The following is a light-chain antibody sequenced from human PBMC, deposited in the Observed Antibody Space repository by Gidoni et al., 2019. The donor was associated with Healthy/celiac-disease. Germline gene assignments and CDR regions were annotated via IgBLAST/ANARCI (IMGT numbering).Light chain of an antibody. V-gene: IGKV3-11*01. CDR3: QQRSNWPPLLT. CDR1: QSVSSY. Sequence: EIVLTQSPATLSVSPGERATLSCRASQSVSSYLAWYQQKPGQAPRLLIYDASNRATGIPARFSGSWSGTDFTLTISSLEPADFAVYSCQQRSNWPPLLTFGGGTKVEIK. J-gene: IGKJ4*01. CDR2: DAS.